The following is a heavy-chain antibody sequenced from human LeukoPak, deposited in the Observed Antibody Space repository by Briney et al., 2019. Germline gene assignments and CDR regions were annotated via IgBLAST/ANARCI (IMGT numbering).Heavy chain of an antibody. D-gene: IGHD6-25*01. CDR2: IYYSGST. CDR1: GGSISSSSYY. J-gene: IGHJ3*02. Sequence: SETLSFTCTVSGGSISSSSYYWGWIRQPPGKGLEWIGSIYYSGSTYYNPSLKSRVTISVDTSKNQFSLKLSSVTAADTAVYYCARETYLEDSSGDAFDIWGQGTMVTVSS. V-gene: IGHV4-39*07. CDR3: ARETYLEDSSGDAFDI.